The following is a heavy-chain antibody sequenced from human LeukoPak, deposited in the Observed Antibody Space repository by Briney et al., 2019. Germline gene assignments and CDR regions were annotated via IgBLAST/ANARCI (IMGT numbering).Heavy chain of an antibody. CDR2: INPSGGST. D-gene: IGHD3-3*01. CDR3: ARDGLWSGYSNWFDP. Sequence: ASVKVSCKASGYTFTSYYMHWVRQAPGQGLEWMGIINPSGGSTSYAQKFQGRVTMTRDMSTSTVYMELSSLRSEDTAVYYCARDGLWSGYSNWFDPWGQGILVTVSS. J-gene: IGHJ5*02. CDR1: GYTFTSYY. V-gene: IGHV1-46*01.